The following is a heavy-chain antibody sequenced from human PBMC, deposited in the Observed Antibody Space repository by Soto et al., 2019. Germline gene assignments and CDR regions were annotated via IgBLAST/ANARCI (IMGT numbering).Heavy chain of an antibody. CDR1: GYTFTSNY. CDR2: INPSGGGT. CDR3: ARDSTLAY. J-gene: IGHJ4*02. Sequence: ASVKVSCKASGYTFTSNYMHWVRQAPGQGLEWMGIINPSGGGTSYAQKFQARVTMTTDTSTSTVYMELSSLRSEDTAMYYCARDSTLAYWGQGTLVTVSS. V-gene: IGHV1-46*01.